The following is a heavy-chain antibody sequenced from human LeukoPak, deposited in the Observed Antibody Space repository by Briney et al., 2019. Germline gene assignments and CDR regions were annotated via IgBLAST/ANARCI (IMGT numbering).Heavy chain of an antibody. CDR2: IRSKANSYAT. D-gene: IGHD3-9*01. CDR1: GFTFSGSA. J-gene: IGHJ4*02. Sequence: PGGSLKLSCAASGFTFSGSAMHWVRQASGKGLEWVGRIRSKANSYATAYAASVKGRFTISRDNSKNTLYLQMNSLRAEDTAVYYCARDRYFDWLGYWGQGTLVTVSS. CDR3: ARDRYFDWLGY. V-gene: IGHV3-73*01.